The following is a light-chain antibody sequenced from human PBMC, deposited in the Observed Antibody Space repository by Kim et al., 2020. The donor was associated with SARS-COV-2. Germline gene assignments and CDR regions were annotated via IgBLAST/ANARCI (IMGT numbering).Light chain of an antibody. J-gene: IGLJ3*02. Sequence: ELTQPPSASGTPGQRVTISCSGSSSNIGSHTVNWYQQLPGTAPKLLIFGNNQRPSGVPDRFSGSKSGTSASLAFSGLQSEDEADYYCAAWDASLNAWVFGGGTKVTVL. V-gene: IGLV1-44*01. CDR3: AAWDASLNAWV. CDR1: SSNIGSHT. CDR2: GNN.